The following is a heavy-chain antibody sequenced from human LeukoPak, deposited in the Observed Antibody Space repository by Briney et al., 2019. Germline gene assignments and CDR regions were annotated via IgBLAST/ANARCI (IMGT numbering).Heavy chain of an antibody. V-gene: IGHV4-38-2*02. CDR3: ARDHLPYPPRYFDL. CDR2: IYHSGST. Sequence: SETLSLTCTVSGYSISSGYYWGWIRQPPGKGLEWIGSIYHSGSTYYNPSLKSRVTISVDTSKNQFSLKLSSVTAADTAVYYCARDHLPYPPRYFDLWGRGTLVTVSS. J-gene: IGHJ2*01. CDR1: GYSISSGYY.